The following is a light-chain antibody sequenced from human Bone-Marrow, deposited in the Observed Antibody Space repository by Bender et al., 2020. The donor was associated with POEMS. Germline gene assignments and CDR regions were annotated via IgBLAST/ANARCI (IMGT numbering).Light chain of an antibody. Sequence: QAVLTQPASLSASPGASASLTCTLRSGISVGAYRIYWYQQKSGSPPHYLLRYRSDSDTRRGSGVPSRFSGSKDGSANAGFLLISGVQSEDEADYYCGIWHNNARVFGGGTRLTVL. V-gene: IGLV5-45*01. J-gene: IGLJ3*02. CDR1: SGISVGAYR. CDR2: YRSDSDT. CDR3: GIWHNNARV.